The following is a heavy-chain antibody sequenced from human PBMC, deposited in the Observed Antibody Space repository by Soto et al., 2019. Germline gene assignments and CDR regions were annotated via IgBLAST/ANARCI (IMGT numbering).Heavy chain of an antibody. CDR1: GLTVGLYW. Sequence: GGSLRLSCAASGLTVGLYWMGWVRRAPGKGLEWVANLKRDGSEKYFLESVKGRFTMSRDNAKNSSYLHMNNLRAEDTAVYFCSRMGLWGKLPDLWGQGTSVTGSS. CDR3: SRMGLWGKLPDL. D-gene: IGHD7-27*01. V-gene: IGHV3-7*01. CDR2: LKRDGSEK. J-gene: IGHJ4*02.